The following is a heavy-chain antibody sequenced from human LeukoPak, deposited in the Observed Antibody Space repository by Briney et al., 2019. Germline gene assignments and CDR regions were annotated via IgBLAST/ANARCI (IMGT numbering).Heavy chain of an antibody. D-gene: IGHD6-13*01. CDR3: ATTLRVAAAEGP. V-gene: IGHV4-30-2*01. J-gene: IGHJ4*02. Sequence: NPSETLSLTCAVSGGSISSGGYSWSWIRQPPGKGLEWIGYIYHSGSTYYNPSLKSRVTISVDTSKNQFSLKLSSVTAADTAVYYCATTLRVAAAEGPWGQGTLVTVSS. CDR1: GGSISSGGYS. CDR2: IYHSGST.